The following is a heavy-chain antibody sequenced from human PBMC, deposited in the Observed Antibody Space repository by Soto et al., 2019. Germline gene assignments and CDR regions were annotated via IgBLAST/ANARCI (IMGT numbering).Heavy chain of an antibody. V-gene: IGHV1-69*01. Sequence: QVQLVQSGAEVKKPGSSVKVSCKASGGTFSSYAISWVRQAPGQGLEWMGGIIPIFGTANYAQKFQGRVTITADESTSTADMELSSLRSEDTAVYYCAVGDSSSWYDYFDYWGQGTLVTVSS. CDR1: GGTFSSYA. J-gene: IGHJ4*02. D-gene: IGHD6-13*01. CDR3: AVGDSSSWYDYFDY. CDR2: IIPIFGTA.